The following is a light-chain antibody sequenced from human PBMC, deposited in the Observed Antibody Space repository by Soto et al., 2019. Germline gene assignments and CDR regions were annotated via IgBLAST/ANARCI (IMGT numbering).Light chain of an antibody. Sequence: DIQLTQSPSFLSASVGDRVTITFRASQGISSFLAWYQQKPGKAPKLLIYEASTLQSGVPSRFSGSGSGTEFTLTISSLQPEDFATYYCQQLNSYPLTFGGGTKVEI. CDR1: QGISSF. V-gene: IGKV1-9*01. CDR3: QQLNSYPLT. J-gene: IGKJ4*01. CDR2: EAS.